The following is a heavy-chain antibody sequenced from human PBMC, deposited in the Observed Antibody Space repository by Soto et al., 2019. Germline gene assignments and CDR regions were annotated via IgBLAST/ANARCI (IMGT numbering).Heavy chain of an antibody. V-gene: IGHV1-2*04. Sequence: ASVKVSCKASGYTFTGYYMHWVRQAPGQGLEWMGWINPNSGGTNYAQKFQGWVTMTRDTSISTAYMELSRLRSDDTAVYYCARAEPRGYYCYYGMDVWGQGTTVTVPS. CDR3: ARAEPRGYYCYYGMDV. CDR2: INPNSGGT. CDR1: GYTFTGYY. J-gene: IGHJ6*02. D-gene: IGHD3-10*01.